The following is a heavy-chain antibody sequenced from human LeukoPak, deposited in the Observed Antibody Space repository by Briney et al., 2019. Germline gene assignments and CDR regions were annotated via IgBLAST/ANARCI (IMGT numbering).Heavy chain of an antibody. CDR2: MYYSGST. V-gene: IGHV4-30-4*01. J-gene: IGHJ5*02. Sequence: SETLSLTCTVSGGSISSGDYYWSWIRQPPGKGLEWIAYMYYSGSTYYNPSLKSRVTMSADTSKNQLPLKLSSVTAADTAVYYCARPYYYDSRIDPWGQGILVTASS. CDR3: ARPYYYDSRIDP. D-gene: IGHD3-22*01. CDR1: GGSISSGDYY.